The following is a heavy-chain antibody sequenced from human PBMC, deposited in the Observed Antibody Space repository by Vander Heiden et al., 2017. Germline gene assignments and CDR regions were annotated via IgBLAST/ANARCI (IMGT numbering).Heavy chain of an antibody. J-gene: IGHJ4*02. V-gene: IGHV3-48*02. CDR3: ARDEFDWLLE. D-gene: IGHD3-9*01. CDR2: ISSSSSTI. Sequence: EVQLVESGGGLVQPGGSLKLSCAASGFTFSSYSMNWFRQAPGKGLEWVSYISSSSSTIYYADSGKGRFTISRDNAKNSLYLQMNSLRDEDTAVYYCARDEFDWLLEWGQGTLVTVSS. CDR1: GFTFSSYS.